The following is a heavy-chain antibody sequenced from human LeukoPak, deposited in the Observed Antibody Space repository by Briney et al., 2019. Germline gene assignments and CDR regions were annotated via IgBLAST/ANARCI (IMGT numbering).Heavy chain of an antibody. V-gene: IGHV1-2*02. CDR3: ARVRKVTLREGNWFDP. CDR2: INPNSGGT. J-gene: IGHJ5*02. CDR1: GYTFTGYY. D-gene: IGHD2-21*02. Sequence: ASVKVSCKASGYTFTGYYMHWVRQAPGQGLEWMGWINPNSGGTNYAQKFQGRVTMTRDTSISTAYMELCRLRSDDTAVYYCARVRKVTLREGNWFDPWGQGTLVTVSS.